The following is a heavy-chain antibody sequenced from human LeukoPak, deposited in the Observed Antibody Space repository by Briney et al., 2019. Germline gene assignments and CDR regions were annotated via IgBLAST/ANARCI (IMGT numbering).Heavy chain of an antibody. Sequence: ASVKVSCKDSGYTFTGYYMHWVRQAPGQGLEWMGWINPNSGGTNYAQKFQGRVTMTRDTSISTAYMELSRLRSDDTAVYYCARGVRVVVVPAAIRFWGQGTLVTVSS. CDR1: GYTFTGYY. V-gene: IGHV1-2*02. CDR3: ARGVRVVVVPAAIRF. D-gene: IGHD2-2*02. J-gene: IGHJ4*02. CDR2: INPNSGGT.